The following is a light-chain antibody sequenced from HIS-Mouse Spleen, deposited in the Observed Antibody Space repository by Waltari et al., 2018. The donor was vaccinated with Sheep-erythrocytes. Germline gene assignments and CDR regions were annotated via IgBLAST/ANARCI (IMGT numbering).Light chain of an antibody. CDR2: EGS. V-gene: IGLV2-23*01. Sequence: QSALTQPASVSGSPGQSITISCTGTSSDVGRYNLFSQYQQHPGKAPKLMIYEGSKRPSGVSNRFSGSKSGNTASLTISGLQAEDEADYYCCSYAGSSTPWVFGGGTKLTVL. CDR1: SSDVGRYNL. CDR3: CSYAGSSTPWV. J-gene: IGLJ3*02.